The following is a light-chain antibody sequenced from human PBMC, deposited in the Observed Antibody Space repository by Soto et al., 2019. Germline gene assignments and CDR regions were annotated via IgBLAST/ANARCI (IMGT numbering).Light chain of an antibody. J-gene: IGKJ1*01. CDR3: QQSNSFPWT. Sequence: DIQMTQSPSTLSASVGDRVTITCRASQSVNTWLAWYQQKPGKAPNLLVYKASSLQSGVPSRFSGSGSGTEFTLTITSLQPDDFATYYCQQSNSFPWTFGQGTKVEI. V-gene: IGKV1-5*03. CDR1: QSVNTW. CDR2: KAS.